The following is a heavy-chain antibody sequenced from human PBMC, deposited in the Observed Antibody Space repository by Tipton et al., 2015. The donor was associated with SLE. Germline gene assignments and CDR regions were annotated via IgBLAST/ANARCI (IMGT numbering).Heavy chain of an antibody. CDR2: IYYSGST. V-gene: IGHV4-59*01. CDR3: ARSPRSMGGSTRVDT. Sequence: TLSLTCTVSGGSISSYYWSWIRQPPGKGLEWIGSIYYSGSTYYNPSLKSRVTISVDTSKNQFSLKLSSVTAADTAVYYCARSPRSMGGSTRVDTWGQGTLVTVSS. J-gene: IGHJ4*02. CDR1: GGSISSYY. D-gene: IGHD2-2*01.